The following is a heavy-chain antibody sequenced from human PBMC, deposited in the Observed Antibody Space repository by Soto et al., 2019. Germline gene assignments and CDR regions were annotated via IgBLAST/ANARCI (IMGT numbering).Heavy chain of an antibody. CDR3: ARRDRDIVVVVAATRDYYCGMDV. CDR2: IIPIFGTA. D-gene: IGHD2-15*01. V-gene: IGHV1-69*01. Sequence: QVQLVQSGAEVKKPGSSVKVSCKASGGTFSSYAISWVRQAPGQGLEWMGGIIPIFGTANYAQKFQGRVTITADESTSTAYMELSSMRSEDTAVYYCARRDRDIVVVVAATRDYYCGMDVWGQGTTVTVS. CDR1: GGTFSSYA. J-gene: IGHJ6*02.